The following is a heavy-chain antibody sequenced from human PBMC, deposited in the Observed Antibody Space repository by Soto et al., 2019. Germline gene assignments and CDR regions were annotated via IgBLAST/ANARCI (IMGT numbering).Heavy chain of an antibody. D-gene: IGHD3-3*01. CDR3: ARGLTEWSNDY. CDR2: IYTDGGT. V-gene: IGHV4-31*03. CDR1: RDSITTNAYY. J-gene: IGHJ4*01. Sequence: SETLSLTCTVSRDSITTNAYYWSWFRQRPGKGLEWIGCIYTDGGTDYSPSLKNRASISMDTSKHHFSLSLTSVTAADTATYFCARGLTEWSNDYWGHGTLVTVSS.